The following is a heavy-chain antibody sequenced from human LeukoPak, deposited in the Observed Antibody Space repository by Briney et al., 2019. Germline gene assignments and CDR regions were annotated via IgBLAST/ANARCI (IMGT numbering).Heavy chain of an antibody. D-gene: IGHD4-17*01. Sequence: GASVKVFCKACGYTFTSYGIIWVRQPPGQGLEWMGWISAYNGNTNYAQKLQGRVTMTTDTSTSTAYMELRRLRSDDTAVFYCARGYGNYIDYWGQGTLVIVSS. J-gene: IGHJ4*02. CDR2: ISAYNGNT. CDR3: ARGYGNYIDY. CDR1: GYTFTSYG. V-gene: IGHV1-18*01.